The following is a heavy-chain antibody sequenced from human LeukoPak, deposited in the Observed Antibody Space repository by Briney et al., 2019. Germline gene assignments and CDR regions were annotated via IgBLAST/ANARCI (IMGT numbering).Heavy chain of an antibody. J-gene: IGHJ4*02. Sequence: ASVKVSCKASGYTFTSYGISWVRQATGQGLEWMGWMNPNSGNTGYAQKFQGRVTMTRNTSISTAYVELSSLRSEDTAVYYCARAYSSGWPDFDYWGQGTLVTVSS. V-gene: IGHV1-8*02. CDR3: ARAYSSGWPDFDY. CDR1: GYTFTSYG. D-gene: IGHD6-19*01. CDR2: MNPNSGNT.